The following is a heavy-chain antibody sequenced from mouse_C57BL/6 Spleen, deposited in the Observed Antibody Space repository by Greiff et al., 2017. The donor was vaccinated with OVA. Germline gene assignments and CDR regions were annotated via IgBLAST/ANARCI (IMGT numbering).Heavy chain of an antibody. J-gene: IGHJ4*01. CDR3: TRNFDYDRGYAMDY. Sequence: QVQLQQSGAELVRPGASVTLSCKASGYTFTDYEMHWVKQTPVHGLEWIGAIDPETGGTAYNQKFKGKAILTADKSSSTAYMELRSLTSEDSAVYYCTRNFDYDRGYAMDYWGQGTSVSVSS. CDR1: GYTFTDYE. V-gene: IGHV1-15*01. D-gene: IGHD2-4*01. CDR2: IDPETGGT.